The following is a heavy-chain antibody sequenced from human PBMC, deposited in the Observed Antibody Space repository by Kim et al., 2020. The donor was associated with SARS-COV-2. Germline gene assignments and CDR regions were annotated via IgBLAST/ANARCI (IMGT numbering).Heavy chain of an antibody. Sequence: GGSLRLSCAASGFTFSSYSMNWVRQAPGKGLEWVSSISSSSSYIYYADSVKGRFTISRDNAKNSLYLQMNSLRAEDTAVYYCAGDYGSGNTALFDYWGQGTLVTVSS. CDR3: AGDYGSGNTALFDY. J-gene: IGHJ4*02. D-gene: IGHD3-10*01. V-gene: IGHV3-21*01. CDR2: ISSSSSYI. CDR1: GFTFSSYS.